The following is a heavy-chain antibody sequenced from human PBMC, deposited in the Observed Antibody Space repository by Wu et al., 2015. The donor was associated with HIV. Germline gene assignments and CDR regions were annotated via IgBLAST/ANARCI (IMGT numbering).Heavy chain of an antibody. CDR2: IGSYNGNT. Sequence: QVQLVQSGAEVKKPGASVKVSCKASGYNFKKYGMSWVRQAPGQGLEWLGWIGSYNGNTNYAQNFRGRITMTTETSTSTTYMELRTLRSDDTAVYYCARDEGRTKSSYMDVWGKGTTVTVSS. J-gene: IGHJ6*03. V-gene: IGHV1-18*01. CDR3: ARDEGRTKSSYMDV. CDR1: GYNFKKYG.